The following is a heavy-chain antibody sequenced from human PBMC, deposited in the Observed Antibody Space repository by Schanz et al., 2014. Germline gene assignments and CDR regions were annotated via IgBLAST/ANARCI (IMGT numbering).Heavy chain of an antibody. Sequence: EVLLVESGGGVVQPGGSLRLSCAASGFTFSSYAMSWVRQAPGKGLEWVSAITDSGGSTYYADSVKGRFTISRDNSKNTLYLQMNSLRAEDSAVYFCAKGRNRVVASAYYLYYGMDVWGQGTTVTVS. J-gene: IGHJ6*02. D-gene: IGHD3-9*01. CDR2: ITDSGGST. V-gene: IGHV3-23*04. CDR3: AKGRNRVVASAYYLYYGMDV. CDR1: GFTFSSYA.